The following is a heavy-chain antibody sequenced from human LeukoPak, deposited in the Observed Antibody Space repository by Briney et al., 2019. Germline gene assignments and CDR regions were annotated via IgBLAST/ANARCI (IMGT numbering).Heavy chain of an antibody. V-gene: IGHV1-18*01. D-gene: IGHD3-22*01. CDR3: ARTFHYYDSSGYLYFFEY. J-gene: IGHJ4*02. CDR1: VYTFTSYG. CDR2: ISPNNGYT. Sequence: ASVKVSCKASVYTFTSYGISWVRQAPGQGLEWMGWISPNNGYTNYVQNLQGRVTMTTDTSTSTAYMELRSLRSDHTAVYYCARTFHYYDSSGYLYFFEYWGQGTLVTVSS.